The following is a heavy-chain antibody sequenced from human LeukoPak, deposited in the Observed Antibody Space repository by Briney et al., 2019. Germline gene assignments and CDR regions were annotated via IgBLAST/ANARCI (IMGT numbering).Heavy chain of an antibody. CDR2: IYYSGST. CDR3: ARDPELFDAFDI. V-gene: IGHV4-39*07. Sequence: SETLSLTCTVSGGSISSSSYYWGWIRQPPGKGLEWIGSIYYSGSTYYNPSLKSRVTISVDTSKNQFSLKLSSVTAADTAVYYCARDPELFDAFDIWGQGTMVTVSS. CDR1: GGSISSSSYY. D-gene: IGHD2-21*01. J-gene: IGHJ3*02.